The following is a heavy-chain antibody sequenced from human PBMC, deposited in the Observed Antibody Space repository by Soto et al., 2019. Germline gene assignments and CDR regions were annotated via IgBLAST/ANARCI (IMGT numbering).Heavy chain of an antibody. CDR3: ARGLNTYYYDSSGYYPSPNFDY. V-gene: IGHV1-69*13. CDR2: IIPIFGTA. CDR1: GGTFSSYA. Sequence: ASVKVSCKASGGTFSSYAISWVRQAPGQGLEWMGGIIPIFGTANYAQKFQGRVTITADESTSTAYMELSSLRSEDTAVYYCARGLNTYYYDSSGYYPSPNFDYWGQGTLVTVSS. D-gene: IGHD3-22*01. J-gene: IGHJ4*02.